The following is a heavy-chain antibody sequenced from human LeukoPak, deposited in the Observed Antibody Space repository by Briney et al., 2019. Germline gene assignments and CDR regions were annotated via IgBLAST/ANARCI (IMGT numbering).Heavy chain of an antibody. CDR3: ARVSAKSSTSLYY. J-gene: IGHJ4*02. CDR2: INPNSGGT. V-gene: IGHV1-2*02. Sequence: GASVKVSCKASGYTFTGYYMHWVRQAPGQGLEWMGWINPNSGGTNYAQKFQGRVTMTRDTSISTAYMELSRLRSDDTAVYYCARVSAKSSTSLYYWGQGTLVTVSS. D-gene: IGHD2-2*01. CDR1: GYTFTGYY.